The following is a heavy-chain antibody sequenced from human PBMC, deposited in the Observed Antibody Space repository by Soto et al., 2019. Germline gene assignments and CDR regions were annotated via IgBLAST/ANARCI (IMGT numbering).Heavy chain of an antibody. J-gene: IGHJ4*02. D-gene: IGHD6-19*01. Sequence: PSETLSLTCAVSGGSISSGGYSWSWIRQPPGKGLEWIGYIYHSGSTYYNPSLKSRVTISVDRSKNQFSLKLSSVTAADTAVYYCAKGGRQWLVTSDFNDWGKGALVTVSS. CDR3: AKGGRQWLVTSDFND. CDR1: GGSISSGGYS. V-gene: IGHV4-30-2*01. CDR2: IYHSGST.